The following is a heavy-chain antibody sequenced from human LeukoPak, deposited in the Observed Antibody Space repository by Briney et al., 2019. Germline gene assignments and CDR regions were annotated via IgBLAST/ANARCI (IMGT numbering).Heavy chain of an antibody. D-gene: IGHD3-16*02. Sequence: GASVKVSCKASGYTFISYAISWVRQAPGQGPEWMGWIYMYNGNTNYAQKLQGRVTMTTDTSTSTAYMELGSLRSDDTAVYYCARVVGNYVWGSYRPEGCFDSWGQGTLVTVSS. V-gene: IGHV1-18*01. CDR2: IYMYNGNT. J-gene: IGHJ4*02. CDR1: GYTFISYA. CDR3: ARVVGNYVWGSYRPEGCFDS.